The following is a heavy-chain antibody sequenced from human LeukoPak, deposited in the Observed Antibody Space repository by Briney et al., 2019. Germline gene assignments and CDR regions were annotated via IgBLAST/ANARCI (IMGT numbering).Heavy chain of an antibody. CDR3: TRGGGFWSGYSFDY. J-gene: IGHJ4*02. CDR2: IRSKVYGETT. V-gene: IGHV3-49*04. CDR1: GFTFGDYA. D-gene: IGHD3-3*01. Sequence: PGRSLRLSCIASGFTFGDYAMSWVRQAPGKGLEWVGFIRSKVYGETTEYAASVKGKFTISRDDSKTIAYLQMNSLKTEDTAVYYCTRGGGFWSGYSFDYWGQGTLVTVSS.